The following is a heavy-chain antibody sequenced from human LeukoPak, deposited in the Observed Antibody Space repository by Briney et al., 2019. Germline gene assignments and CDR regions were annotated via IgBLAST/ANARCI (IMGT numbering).Heavy chain of an antibody. CDR3: AKRSDWLSYYFDY. CDR1: GFTFSSYA. V-gene: IGHV3-23*01. J-gene: IGHJ4*02. D-gene: IGHD3/OR15-3a*01. Sequence: PGGSLRLSCAASGFTFSSYAMSSVRQAPGKGLEWVSAISGSGGSTYYADSVKGRFTISRDNSKNTLYLQMNSLRAEDTAVYYCAKRSDWLSYYFDYWGQGTLVTVSS. CDR2: ISGSGGST.